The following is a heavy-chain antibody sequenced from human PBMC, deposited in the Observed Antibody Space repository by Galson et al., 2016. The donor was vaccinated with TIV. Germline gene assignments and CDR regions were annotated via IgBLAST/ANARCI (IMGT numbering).Heavy chain of an antibody. CDR2: IWYDGSHT. CDR1: GFSFSTYG. Sequence: SLRLSCAASGFSFSTYGMHWVRQAPGKGLEWLAAIWYDGSHTNYGDSVKGRFTISRDNSKNTLYLQMNSLRAEDTAVYYCASGSNYGDFGGPEFDYWGRGTLVTVSS. D-gene: IGHD4-17*01. J-gene: IGHJ4*02. V-gene: IGHV3-33*01. CDR3: ASGSNYGDFGGPEFDY.